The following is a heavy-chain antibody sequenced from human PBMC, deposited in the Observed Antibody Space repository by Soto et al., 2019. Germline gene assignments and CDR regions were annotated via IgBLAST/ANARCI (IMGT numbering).Heavy chain of an antibody. CDR2: IYHSGST. CDR3: ARVSGSYYYGMDV. Sequence: LSETLSLTCAVSGGSISSSNLWSWVRQPPGKGLEWIGEIYHSGSTNYNPSLSSRVTISVDKSKNQFSLKLSSVIAADTAVYYCARVSGSYYYGMDVWGQVTTVT. V-gene: IGHV4-4*02. CDR1: GGSISSSNL. D-gene: IGHD1-26*01. J-gene: IGHJ6*02.